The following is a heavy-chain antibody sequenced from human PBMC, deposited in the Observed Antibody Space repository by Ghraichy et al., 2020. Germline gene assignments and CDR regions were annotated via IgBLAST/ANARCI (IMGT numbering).Heavy chain of an antibody. CDR2: VYYSGTT. J-gene: IGHJ4*02. Sequence: SETLSLTCTVSGDSITTNNHFWGWIRQPPGQGLEWIGNVYYSGTTSYNPSLKSRVTISVDPSKNQFSLKLTSVTAADTAVYFCARRGRFCTDAIYYTPFDFGGQGTLVTVSS. CDR1: GDSITTNNHF. V-gene: IGHV4-39*01. CDR3: ARRGRFCTDAIYYTPFDF. D-gene: IGHD2-8*01.